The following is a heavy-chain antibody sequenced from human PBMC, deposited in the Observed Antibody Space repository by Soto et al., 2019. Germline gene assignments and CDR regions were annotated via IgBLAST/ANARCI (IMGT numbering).Heavy chain of an antibody. CDR2: ISGSGGST. CDR3: AKSLFDFWSGYYTWFDP. V-gene: IGHV3-23*01. Sequence: GSLRLSCAASGFTFSSYAMSWVRQAPGKGLEWVSAISGSGGSTYYADSVKGRFTISRDNSKNTLYLQMNSLRAEDTAVYYFAKSLFDFWSGYYTWFDPWGQGTLVTVSS. D-gene: IGHD3-3*01. J-gene: IGHJ5*02. CDR1: GFTFSSYA.